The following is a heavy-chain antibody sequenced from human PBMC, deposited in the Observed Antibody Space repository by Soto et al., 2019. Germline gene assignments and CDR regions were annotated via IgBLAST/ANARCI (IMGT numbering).Heavy chain of an antibody. Sequence: EVQLAESGGGLVQPGGSLRLSCVVSGFTFSSYWMHWVRQTPGKGLVWVSGINGDGSRTKYADSVKGRFTSSRDNAENTVYLQMNSLRAEDTAVYYCARDHWGPGEGAGDYWGQGTLVTVSS. V-gene: IGHV3-74*03. J-gene: IGHJ4*02. CDR1: GFTFSSYW. CDR2: INGDGSRT. D-gene: IGHD7-27*01. CDR3: ARDHWGPGEGAGDY.